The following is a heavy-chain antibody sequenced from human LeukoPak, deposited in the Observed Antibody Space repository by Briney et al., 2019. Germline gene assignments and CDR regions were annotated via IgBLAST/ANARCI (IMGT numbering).Heavy chain of an antibody. Sequence: GGSLRLSCAASGFTFSSYWMHWVRQAPGKGLVWVSRINSDGSSTSYADSVKGRFTISRDSAKNTLYLQMNSLRAEDTAVYYCARDLYRIVVVPHYFDYWGQGTLVTVSS. J-gene: IGHJ4*02. V-gene: IGHV3-74*01. CDR1: GFTFSSYW. CDR3: ARDLYRIVVVPHYFDY. D-gene: IGHD3-22*01. CDR2: INSDGSST.